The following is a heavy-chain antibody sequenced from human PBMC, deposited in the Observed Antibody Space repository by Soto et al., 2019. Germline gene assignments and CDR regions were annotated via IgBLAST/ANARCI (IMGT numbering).Heavy chain of an antibody. D-gene: IGHD3-9*01. CDR1: NGSIGTYY. Sequence: XTLSLPCTVSNGSIGTYYWTWVRQPPGKGLEWIGYVYYSGSTNYNPSLKSRVGMSIETSKNQFSLELKSVTAADTATYFCVRDYLLTGFDTWGQGTLATVS. J-gene: IGHJ5*02. CDR3: VRDYLLTGFDT. V-gene: IGHV4-59*01. CDR2: VYYSGST.